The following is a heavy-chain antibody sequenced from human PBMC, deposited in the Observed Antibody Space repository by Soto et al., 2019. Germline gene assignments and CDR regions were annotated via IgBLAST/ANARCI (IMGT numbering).Heavy chain of an antibody. Sequence: SETLSLTCTVSGGSISSGDYYWSWIRQPPGKGLEWIGYIYYSGSTYYNPSLKSRVTISVDTSKNQFSLKLSSVTAADTAVYYCARYYDSSGYWNHFDYWGQGTLVTVSS. CDR1: GGSISSGDYY. CDR3: ARYYDSSGYWNHFDY. J-gene: IGHJ4*02. CDR2: IYYSGST. D-gene: IGHD3-22*01. V-gene: IGHV4-30-4*01.